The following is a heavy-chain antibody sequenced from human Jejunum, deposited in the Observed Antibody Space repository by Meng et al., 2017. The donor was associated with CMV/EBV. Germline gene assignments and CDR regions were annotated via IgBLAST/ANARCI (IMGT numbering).Heavy chain of an antibody. D-gene: IGHD6-19*01. CDR1: G. V-gene: IGHV3-23*01. J-gene: IGHJ3*01. Sequence: GMSWVRKAQGKGLEWVSAIRDSGANTYYAGSVTGRFTISRDNSHNTLYLQMHSLRAEDTAVYYCARALGLGAVMPNYDAFDLWGQGTVVTVSS. CDR3: ARALGLGAVMPNYDAFDL. CDR2: IRDSGANT.